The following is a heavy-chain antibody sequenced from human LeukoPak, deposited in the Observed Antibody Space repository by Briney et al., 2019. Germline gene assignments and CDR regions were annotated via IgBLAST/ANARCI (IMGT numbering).Heavy chain of an antibody. CDR2: IHKSGTT. Sequence: PSETLSLTCKVSLGSINNYYWSWIRQPAGKGLEWIGRIHKSGTTYYSPSLKSRVTMSIDTSKNQFSLQLSAVSAVDTAIYYCARVFGGNSLDYWGQGTLVAVSS. D-gene: IGHD1-26*01. V-gene: IGHV4-4*07. CDR1: LGSINNYY. J-gene: IGHJ4*02. CDR3: ARVFGGNSLDY.